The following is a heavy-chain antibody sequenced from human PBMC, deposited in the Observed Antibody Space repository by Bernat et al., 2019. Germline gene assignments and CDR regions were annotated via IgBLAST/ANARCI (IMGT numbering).Heavy chain of an antibody. V-gene: IGHV1-3*01. J-gene: IGHJ4*02. CDR2: INAGNGNT. CDR1: GYTFTSYA. CDR3: ARYHPAAGRACDY. D-gene: IGHD6-13*01. Sequence: QVQLVQSGAEVKKPGASVKVSCKASGYTFTSYAMHWVRQAPGQRLEWMGWINAGNGNTKYSQKFQGRVTITRDTSASTAYMELSSLRSEDTAVYYCARYHPAAGRACDYWGQGTLVTVYS.